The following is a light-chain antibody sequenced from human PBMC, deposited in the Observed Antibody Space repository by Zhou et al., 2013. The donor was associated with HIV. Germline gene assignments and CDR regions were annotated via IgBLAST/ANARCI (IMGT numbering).Light chain of an antibody. Sequence: DVQMTQSPSSVSASVGDRVTITCRASQDIRTWLAWYQQKPGKPPNLLIYGASTLHGGVPSRFSGRGSGTDFALTITSLEPEDAATYYCQKYDSGSRTFGQGTKVEI. J-gene: IGKJ1*01. CDR2: GAS. V-gene: IGKV1-12*01. CDR3: QKYDSGSRT. CDR1: QDIRTW.